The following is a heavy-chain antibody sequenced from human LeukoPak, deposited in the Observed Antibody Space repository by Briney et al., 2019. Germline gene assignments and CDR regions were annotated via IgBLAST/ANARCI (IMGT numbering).Heavy chain of an antibody. CDR3: ARVGDLFGAHRVRGLPPDYYYMDV. CDR1: GGSITDYY. D-gene: IGHD3-10*01. CDR2: INPSGST. V-gene: IGHV4-34*01. Sequence: KPSETLSLTCALSGGSITDYYYNWVRQPPGKGLEWIGEINPSGSTTYNPSLKSRVIIAVDTSKNQFSLKLTSVTAADTAVYYCARVGDLFGAHRVRGLPPDYYYMDVWGKGTTVTVSS. J-gene: IGHJ6*03.